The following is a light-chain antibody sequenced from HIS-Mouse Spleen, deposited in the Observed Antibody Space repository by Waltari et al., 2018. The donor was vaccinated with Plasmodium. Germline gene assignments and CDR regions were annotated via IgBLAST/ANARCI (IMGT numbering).Light chain of an antibody. CDR2: KDS. Sequence: SYELTQPSSVSVSPGQTARITCSGDVLAKTYARWFQQKPGQAPVLVIYKDSERPSGIPERFSGSSAWTTVTVTISGAQVEDEADYYCYSAADNNWVFGGGTKLTVL. J-gene: IGLJ3*02. V-gene: IGLV3-27*01. CDR1: VLAKTY. CDR3: YSAADNNWV.